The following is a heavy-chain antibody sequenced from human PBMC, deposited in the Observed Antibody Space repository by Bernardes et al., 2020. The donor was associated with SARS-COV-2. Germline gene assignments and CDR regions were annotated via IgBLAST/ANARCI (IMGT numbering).Heavy chain of an antibody. CDR2: ISASGGRT. D-gene: IGHD1-26*01. J-gene: IGHJ4*02. Sequence: GGSLRLSCAASGSTFTTYAMSWVRQAPGKGLEWISGISASGGRTYYAASVKGRFTISRDNSRNMLYLQMNSLRVEDTAVYYCAKGSIVEPAPYSDWGQGTLVTVSS. CDR3: AKGSIVEPAPYSD. V-gene: IGHV3-23*01. CDR1: GSTFTTYA.